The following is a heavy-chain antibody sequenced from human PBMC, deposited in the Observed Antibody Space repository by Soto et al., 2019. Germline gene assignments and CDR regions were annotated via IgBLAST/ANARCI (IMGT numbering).Heavy chain of an antibody. CDR2: ITPMFGTA. Sequence: QVQLVQSGAEVKKPGSSVKVSCKASGGTFSSYAISWVRQAPGQGLEWMGGITPMFGTANYAQKFQGRVTITADESTSTAYMELSSLRSEDTAVYYCARDLRMSYSSAYGMDVWGQGTTVTISS. V-gene: IGHV1-69*12. CDR1: GGTFSSYA. J-gene: IGHJ6*02. D-gene: IGHD6-19*01. CDR3: ARDLRMSYSSAYGMDV.